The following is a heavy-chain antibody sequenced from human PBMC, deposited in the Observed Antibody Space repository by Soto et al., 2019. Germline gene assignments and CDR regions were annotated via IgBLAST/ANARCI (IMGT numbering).Heavy chain of an antibody. CDR2: TIPIFGTA. J-gene: IGHJ6*02. Sequence: SVKVSCKASGGTFSSYAISWVRQAPGQGLEWMGGTIPIFGTANYAQKFQGRVTITADESTSTAYMELSSLRSEDTAVYYCARDLELRFLERAGDYGMDVWGQGTTVTVSS. CDR1: GGTFSSYA. D-gene: IGHD3-3*01. CDR3: ARDLELRFLERAGDYGMDV. V-gene: IGHV1-69*13.